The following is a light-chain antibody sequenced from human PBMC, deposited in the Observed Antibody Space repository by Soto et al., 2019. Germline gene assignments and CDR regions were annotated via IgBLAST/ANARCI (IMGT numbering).Light chain of an antibody. CDR3: VSYTTSASYV. CDR1: SSDVGNYIF. V-gene: IGLV2-14*01. CDR2: DIN. J-gene: IGLJ1*01. Sequence: QSALTQPASVSGSPGQSITISCTGTSSDVGNYIFVSWYRQHPGKAPNLMIYDINNRPSGVSNRFSGSKSGNTASLTISGLQAEDEADYYCVSYTTSASYVFGTGTQLTVL.